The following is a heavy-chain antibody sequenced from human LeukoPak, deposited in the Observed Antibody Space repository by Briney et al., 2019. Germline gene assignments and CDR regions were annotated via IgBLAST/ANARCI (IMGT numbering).Heavy chain of an antibody. CDR1: GFTFSSYA. V-gene: IGHV3-64*01. Sequence: GGSLRLSCAASGFTFSSYAMHWVRQAPGKGLEYVSAISSNGGSTYYANSVKGRFTISRDNAKNSLYLQMNSLRAEDTAVYYCARVSNEWSDYWGQGTLVTVSS. D-gene: IGHD3-3*01. CDR2: ISSNGGST. CDR3: ARVSNEWSDY. J-gene: IGHJ4*02.